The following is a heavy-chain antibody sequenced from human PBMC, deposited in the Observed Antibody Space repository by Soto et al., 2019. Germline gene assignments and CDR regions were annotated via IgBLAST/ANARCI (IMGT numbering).Heavy chain of an antibody. CDR1: GFTFGTDA. V-gene: IGHV3-64D*06. J-gene: IGHJ4*02. CDR3: VKDHGPDHLNFEL. Sequence: GAPRVSCSASGFTFGTDAIHRVRQAPGKGLEYVAAITNNGGSTYYADSMKGRFTISIDNSKSTVFLQMSSLRPEDTAIYYWVKDHGPDHLNFELWGRGTLVTESS. CDR2: ITNNGGST.